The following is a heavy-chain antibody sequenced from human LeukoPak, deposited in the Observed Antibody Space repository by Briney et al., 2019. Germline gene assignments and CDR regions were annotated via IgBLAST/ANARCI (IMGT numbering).Heavy chain of an antibody. J-gene: IGHJ4*02. V-gene: IGHV4-59*05. Sequence: PSETLSLTCTVSGGSISSYYWSWIRQPPGKGLEWIGSIYYSGSTYYNPSLKSRVTISVDTSKNQFSLKLSSVTAADTAVYYCARHQYSSGWFDYWGQGTLVTVSS. CDR3: ARHQYSSGWFDY. CDR1: GGSISSYY. CDR2: IYYSGST. D-gene: IGHD6-19*01.